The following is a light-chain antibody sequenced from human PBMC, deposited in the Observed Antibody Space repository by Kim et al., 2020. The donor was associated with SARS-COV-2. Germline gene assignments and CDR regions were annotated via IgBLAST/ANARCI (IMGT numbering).Light chain of an antibody. CDR1: SSDVGSYNY. CDR3: SSYAGSNNWV. CDR2: EVS. V-gene: IGLV2-8*01. J-gene: IGLJ3*02. Sequence: GQSITISCTGTSSDVGSYNYVSWYQQHPGKAPKLMIYEVSKRPSGVPDRFSGSKSGNTASLTVSGLQAEDEADYYCSSYAGSNNWVFGGGTQLTVL.